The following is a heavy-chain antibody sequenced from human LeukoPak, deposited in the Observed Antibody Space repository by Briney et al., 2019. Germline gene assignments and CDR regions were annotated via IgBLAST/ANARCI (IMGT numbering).Heavy chain of an antibody. CDR3: ASGLGFCSGSDCTNLVKDYYYGMNV. CDR1: GGSFSNYA. Sequence: SVKVSCKASGGSFSNYAFSWVRQAPGQGLEWMGRITPIVDIATYIQKFQGRVTITANKFTSTAYMELSSLISEDTAVYYCASGLGFCSGSDCTNLVKDYYYGMNVWGQGTTVTVSS. D-gene: IGHD2-15*01. CDR2: ITPIVDIA. V-gene: IGHV1-69*04. J-gene: IGHJ6*02.